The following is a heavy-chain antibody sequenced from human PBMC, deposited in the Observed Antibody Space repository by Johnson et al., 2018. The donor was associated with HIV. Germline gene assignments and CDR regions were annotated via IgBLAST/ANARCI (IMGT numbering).Heavy chain of an antibody. D-gene: IGHD5-18*01. J-gene: IGHJ3*02. CDR1: GFTFSSYA. Sequence: QVQLVESGGGVVQPGRSLRLSCAASGFTFSSYAMHWVRQAPGKGLEWVAVISYDGGNKYYADYVKGRFTISRDNSKNTLYLQMNSLRVEDTAVYYCARDHGQLWLLPAFDIWGQGTMVTVSS. V-gene: IGHV3-30*04. CDR2: ISYDGGNK. CDR3: ARDHGQLWLLPAFDI.